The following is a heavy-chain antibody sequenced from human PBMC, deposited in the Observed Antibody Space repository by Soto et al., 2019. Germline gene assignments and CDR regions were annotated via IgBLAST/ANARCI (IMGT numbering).Heavy chain of an antibody. CDR2: ISYDGSNK. D-gene: IGHD3-22*01. J-gene: IGHJ4*02. CDR1: GFTFSSYA. CDR3: ARGDPSLYYYDSSGYYYF. V-gene: IGHV3-30-3*01. Sequence: GGSLRLSCAASGFTFSSYAMHWVRQAPGKGLEWVAVISYDGSNKYYADSVKGRFTISRDNSKNTLYLQMNSLRAEDTAVYYCARGDPSLYYYDSSGYYYFWGQGTLVTVSS.